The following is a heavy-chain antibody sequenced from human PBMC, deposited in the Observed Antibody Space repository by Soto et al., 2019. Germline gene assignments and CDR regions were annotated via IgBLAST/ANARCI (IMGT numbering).Heavy chain of an antibody. CDR2: IIPIFGTA. J-gene: IGHJ6*02. D-gene: IGHD2-21*02. CDR3: ARDNGAYCGGDCYSGYYYYGMDV. Sequence: QVQLVQSGAEVKKPGSSVKVSCKASGGTFSSYAISWVRQAPGQGLEWMGGIIPIFGTANYAQKFQGRVTITADKSTSTAYMELSRLRSEDTAVYYCARDNGAYCGGDCYSGYYYYGMDVWGQGTTVTVSS. CDR1: GGTFSSYA. V-gene: IGHV1-69*06.